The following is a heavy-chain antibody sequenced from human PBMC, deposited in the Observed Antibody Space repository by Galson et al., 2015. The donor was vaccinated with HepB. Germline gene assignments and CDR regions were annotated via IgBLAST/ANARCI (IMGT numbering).Heavy chain of an antibody. CDR2: IKSKTDGGTT. CDR1: GFTFSNAW. V-gene: IGHV3-15*07. Sequence: SLRLSCAASGFTFSNAWMNWVRQAPGRGLEWVGRIKSKTDGGTTDYAAPVKGSFTISRDDSKNTLYLQMNSLKTEDTAVYYCTALQWLVSPRVDYWGQGTLVTVSS. D-gene: IGHD6-19*01. J-gene: IGHJ4*02. CDR3: TALQWLVSPRVDY.